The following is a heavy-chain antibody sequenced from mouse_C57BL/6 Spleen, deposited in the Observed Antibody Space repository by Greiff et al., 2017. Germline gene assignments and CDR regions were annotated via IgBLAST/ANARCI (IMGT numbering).Heavy chain of an antibody. J-gene: IGHJ3*01. CDR3: ARTGTWFAY. Sequence: EVKVEESGGDLVKPGGSLKLSCAASGFTFSSYGMSWVRQTPDKRLEWVATISSGGSYTDYPDSVKGRFTISRDNAKNTLYLHMSSLKSDDTAMYFYARTGTWFAYWGQGALVTVSA. CDR2: ISSGGSYT. CDR1: GFTFSSYG. V-gene: IGHV5-6*02. D-gene: IGHD4-1*01.